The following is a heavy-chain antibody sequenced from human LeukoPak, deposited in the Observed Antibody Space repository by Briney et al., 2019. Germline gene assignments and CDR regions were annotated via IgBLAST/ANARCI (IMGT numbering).Heavy chain of an antibody. D-gene: IGHD3-10*01. J-gene: IGHJ4*02. V-gene: IGHV3-21*01. CDR1: GFTFSSYS. Sequence: GGSLRLSCAASGFTFSSYSMNWVRRAPGKGREWVSSISSSSSYIYYADSVKGRFTISRDNAKNSLYLQMNSLRAEDTAVYYCARDHGSGSHYFDYWGQGTLVTVSS. CDR2: ISSSSSYI. CDR3: ARDHGSGSHYFDY.